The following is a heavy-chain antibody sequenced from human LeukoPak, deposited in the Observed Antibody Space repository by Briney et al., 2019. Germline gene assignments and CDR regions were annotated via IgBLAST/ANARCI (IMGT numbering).Heavy chain of an antibody. V-gene: IGHV1-18*04. Sequence: ASVKVSCKASGYTFTSYYMHWVRQAPGQGLEWMGWISPYNGNTNYAQKLQGRVTMTTDTSTSTAYMELRSLRSDDTAVYYCARVGQQWLVVYYFDYWGQGTLVTVSS. CDR3: ARVGQQWLVVYYFDY. J-gene: IGHJ4*02. D-gene: IGHD6-19*01. CDR2: ISPYNGNT. CDR1: GYTFTSYY.